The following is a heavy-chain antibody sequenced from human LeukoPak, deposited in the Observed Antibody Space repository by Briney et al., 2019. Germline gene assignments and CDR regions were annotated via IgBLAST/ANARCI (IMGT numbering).Heavy chain of an antibody. Sequence: QPGGSLRLSCAASGFTFSSYEMNWVRQAPGKGLEWVSYISSSGSAIYYTDSVKGRFTISRDNAKNSVYLQMNSLRAEDTAVYYCARAPTAYGSGTYSGYYWGQGTLVTVSS. V-gene: IGHV3-48*03. J-gene: IGHJ4*02. CDR1: GFTFSSYE. CDR2: ISSSGSAI. CDR3: ARAPTAYGSGTYSGYY. D-gene: IGHD3-10*01.